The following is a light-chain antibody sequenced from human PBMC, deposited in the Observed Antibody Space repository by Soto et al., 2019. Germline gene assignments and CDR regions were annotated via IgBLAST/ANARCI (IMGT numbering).Light chain of an antibody. CDR2: SAP. CDR1: QRISTI. J-gene: IGKJ4*01. V-gene: IGKV1-39*01. Sequence: DIQMTQSPSSLSAFVGDSVTITCHASQRISTILNWYHQKPGKDPKLLIYSAPYLQSGVPSNFSGSGSGTDFTLSIVTLQPDDFGTYFCQQSYRLPLTFGGGTKVEI. CDR3: QQSYRLPLT.